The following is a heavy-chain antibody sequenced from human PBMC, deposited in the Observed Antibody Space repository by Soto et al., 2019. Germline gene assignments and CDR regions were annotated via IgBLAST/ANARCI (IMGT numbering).Heavy chain of an antibody. CDR2: IYLDDDK. V-gene: IGHV2-5*02. Sequence: QITLKESGPTVVKPTETLTLTCTFSGFSLTTSGVGVGWVRQSPGKAPEWLVPIYLDDDKRYSTSLKSRLTINKDTSKNQVVLTMANVDPADTATYYCAHRVLRTVFGLVTTTAIYFDFWGQGTPVVVSS. CDR3: AHRVLRTVFGLVTTTAIYFDF. J-gene: IGHJ4*02. CDR1: GFSLTTSGVG. D-gene: IGHD3-3*01.